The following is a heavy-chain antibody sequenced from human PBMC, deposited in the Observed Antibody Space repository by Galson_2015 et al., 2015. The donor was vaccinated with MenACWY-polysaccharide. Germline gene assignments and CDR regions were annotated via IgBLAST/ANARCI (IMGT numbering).Heavy chain of an antibody. CDR2: VIPIFGTI. Sequence: SVKVSCKASGGTFSSYDINWVRQAPGQGLEWMGGVIPIFGTINYAQKFEGRVTITVDESTSTAYMELSSLRSEDTAVYYCARDGISIPDSFDIWGQGTMVTVSS. CDR3: ARDGISIPDSFDI. J-gene: IGHJ3*02. V-gene: IGHV1-69*13. D-gene: IGHD1-14*01. CDR1: GGTFSSYD.